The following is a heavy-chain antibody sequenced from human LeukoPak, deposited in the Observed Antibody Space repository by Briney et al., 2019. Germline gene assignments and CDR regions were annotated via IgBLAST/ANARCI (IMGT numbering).Heavy chain of an antibody. CDR2: IDPSGGST. J-gene: IGHJ4*02. D-gene: IGHD2-15*01. V-gene: IGHV1-46*01. Sequence: ASVKISFKASGYTFTSYYIVWVRQAPGQGLEWMGRIDPSGGSTSYAQKFQGRVTMTRGTSTSTVYMELSSLISEDTAVYYCAMNSGSGFDDWGQGTLVTVSS. CDR3: AMNSGSGFDD. CDR1: GYTFTSYY.